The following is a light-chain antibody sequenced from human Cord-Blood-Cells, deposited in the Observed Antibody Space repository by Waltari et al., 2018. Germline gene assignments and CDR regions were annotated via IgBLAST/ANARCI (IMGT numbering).Light chain of an antibody. CDR1: QGISSY. V-gene: IGKV1-9*01. J-gene: IGKJ2*03. CDR2: AAS. Sequence: DLLLPQSPSSLSASVGERVTITCRASQGISSYLAWYQQKPGKAPKLLIYAASTLQSGVPSRFSGSGSGTEFTLTISSLQPEDFVTYNCQQRNSYPYSFGQGNKLEIK. CDR3: QQRNSYPYS.